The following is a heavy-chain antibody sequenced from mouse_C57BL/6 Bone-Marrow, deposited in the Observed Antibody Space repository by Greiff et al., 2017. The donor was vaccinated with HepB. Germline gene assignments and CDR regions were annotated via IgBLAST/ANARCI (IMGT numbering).Heavy chain of an antibody. CDR2: IWRGGST. D-gene: IGHD1-1*01. V-gene: IGHV2-5*01. J-gene: IGHJ2*01. CDR1: GFSLTSYG. CDR3: AIHYYGSSYPDY. Sequence: QVHLQQSGPGLVQPSQSLSITCTVSGFSLTSYGVHWVRQSPGKGLEWLGVIWRGGSTDYNAAFMSRLSITKDNSKSQVFFKMNSLQADDTAIYYCAIHYYGSSYPDYWGQGTTLTVSS.